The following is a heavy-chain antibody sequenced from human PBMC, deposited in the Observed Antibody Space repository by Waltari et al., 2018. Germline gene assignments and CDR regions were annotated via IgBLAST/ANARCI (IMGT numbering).Heavy chain of an antibody. CDR2: IYHSGST. J-gene: IGHJ3*02. CDR1: GYSLSSGYY. CDR3: ARPRINVLDAFDI. D-gene: IGHD3-10*02. Sequence: QVQLQESGPGLVKPSETLSLTCAVSGYSLSSGYYWGWIRQPPGKGLEWIGSIYHSGSTYYNPSLKSRVTISVDTSKNQFSLKLSSVTAADTAVYYCARPRINVLDAFDIWGQGTMVTVSS. V-gene: IGHV4-38-2*01.